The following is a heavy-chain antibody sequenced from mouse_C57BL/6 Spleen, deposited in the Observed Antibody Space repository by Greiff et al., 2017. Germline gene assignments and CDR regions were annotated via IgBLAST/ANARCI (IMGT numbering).Heavy chain of an antibody. V-gene: IGHV1-54*01. CDR3: ARSELGFDY. D-gene: IGHD4-1*01. CDR1: GYAFTNYL. CDR2: INPGSGGT. J-gene: IGHJ2*01. Sequence: QVQLQQSGAELVRPGTSVKVSCKASGYAFTNYLIEWVKQRPGQGLEWIGVINPGSGGTNYNEKFKGKATLTADKSSSTAYTQLSSLTSEDSAVYFCARSELGFDYWGQGTTLTVSS.